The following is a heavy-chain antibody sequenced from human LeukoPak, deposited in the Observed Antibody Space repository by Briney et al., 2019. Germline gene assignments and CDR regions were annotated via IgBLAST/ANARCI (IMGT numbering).Heavy chain of an antibody. CDR3: ARDRAGGEIDY. Sequence: SETLSLTCAVSGGSISSGGYSWSWIRQHPGKGLEWIGYIYYSGSTYYNPSLKSRVTISVDTSKNQFSLKLSSVTAADTAVYYCARDRAGGEIDYWGQGTLVTVSS. CDR2: IYYSGST. CDR1: GGSISSGGYS. D-gene: IGHD3-16*01. J-gene: IGHJ4*02. V-gene: IGHV4-31*11.